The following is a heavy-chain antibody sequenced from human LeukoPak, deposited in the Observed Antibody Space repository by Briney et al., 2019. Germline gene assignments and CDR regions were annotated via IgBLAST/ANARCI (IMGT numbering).Heavy chain of an antibody. Sequence: SETLSLTCTVSGGSISSSSYYWGWIRQPPGKGPEWIGSIYYSGSTYYNPSLKSRVTISVDTSKNQFSLKLSSVTAADTAVYYCARHGCFGRTYYFDYWGQGTLVTVSS. CDR2: IYYSGST. D-gene: IGHD3-10*01. CDR3: ARHGCFGRTYYFDY. V-gene: IGHV4-39*01. CDR1: GGSISSSSYY. J-gene: IGHJ4*02.